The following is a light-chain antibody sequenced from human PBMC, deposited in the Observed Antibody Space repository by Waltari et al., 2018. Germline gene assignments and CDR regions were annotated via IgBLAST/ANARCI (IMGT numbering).Light chain of an antibody. CDR3: SSYTSSRTS. CDR1: NSDIATYDY. V-gene: IGLV2-14*03. J-gene: IGLJ2*01. CDR2: GVT. Sequence: QSALPQPAVVTGSPGQSITIPCTVSNSDIATYDYVSWYQQHPGKAPQLLIHGVTHRPSGVSDRFSGSKSGNTASLTISGLQPEDEAVYVCSSYTSSRTSFGEGTRLTVL.